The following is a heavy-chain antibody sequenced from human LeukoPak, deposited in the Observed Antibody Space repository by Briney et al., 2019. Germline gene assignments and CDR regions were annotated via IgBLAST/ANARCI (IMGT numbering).Heavy chain of an antibody. D-gene: IGHD6-19*01. CDR3: ARGRGHSSGRNWFDP. CDR2: INHSGST. CDR1: GGSFSGYY. V-gene: IGHV4-34*01. J-gene: IGHJ5*02. Sequence: SETLSLTYAVYGGSFSGYYWSWIRQPPGKGLEWIGEINHSGSTNYNPSLKSRVTISVDTSKNQFSLRLTSVTAADTAVYYCARGRGHSSGRNWFDPWGQGTLVTVSS.